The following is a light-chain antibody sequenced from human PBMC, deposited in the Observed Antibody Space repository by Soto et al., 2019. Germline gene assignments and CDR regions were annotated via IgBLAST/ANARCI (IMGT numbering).Light chain of an antibody. CDR1: QSVSSSY. CDR2: GAS. CDR3: QQYGSSPPWT. Sequence: EIVLTQSPGTLSWSPGERATLSCRASQSVSSSYLAWYQQKPGQAPRLLIYGASSRATGIPDRFSGSGSGTDFTLTISRLEPEDFAVYYCQQYGSSPPWTFGQGTKVDIK. J-gene: IGKJ1*01. V-gene: IGKV3-20*01.